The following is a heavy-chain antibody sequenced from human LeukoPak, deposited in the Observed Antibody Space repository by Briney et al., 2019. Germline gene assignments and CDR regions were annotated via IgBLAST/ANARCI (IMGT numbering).Heavy chain of an antibody. D-gene: IGHD3-10*01. CDR1: GGSFSGYY. Sequence: ETLSLTCAVYGGSFSGYYWSWVRQAPGKGLEWVANIKQDGSEKYYVDSVKGRFTISRDNAKNSLYLQMNSLRAEDTAVYYCARDGVRGVISLGGFDYWGQGTLVTVSS. CDR2: IKQDGSEK. V-gene: IGHV3-7*01. CDR3: ARDGVRGVISLGGFDY. J-gene: IGHJ4*02.